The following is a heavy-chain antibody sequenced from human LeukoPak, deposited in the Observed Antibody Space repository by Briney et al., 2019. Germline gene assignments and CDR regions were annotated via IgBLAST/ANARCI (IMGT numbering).Heavy chain of an antibody. CDR3: ATLVVVAATEAFDI. V-gene: IGHV3-30-3*01. Sequence: PGGSLRLSCAASGITFSSYAMHWVRQAPGKGLEWVAVISYDGSNKYYADSVKGRFTISRDNSKNTLYLQMNSLRAEDTAVYYCATLVVVAATEAFDIWGQGTMVTVSS. CDR2: ISYDGSNK. J-gene: IGHJ3*02. D-gene: IGHD2-15*01. CDR1: GITFSSYA.